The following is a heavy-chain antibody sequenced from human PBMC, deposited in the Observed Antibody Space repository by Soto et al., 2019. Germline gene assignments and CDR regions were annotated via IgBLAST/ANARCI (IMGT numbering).Heavy chain of an antibody. CDR1: GFTFSNFG. J-gene: IGHJ4*02. Sequence: QVQLVESGAGVVQPGRSLRLSCAASGFTFSNFGMHWVRQAPGKGLEWVASISYDGNIKYSADSVKGRFTISRDNSKNTLYLPMNRLRSVDTAAYYCAKFWGPVTAAVDDYWGQGTLVTVSS. D-gene: IGHD6-13*01. CDR3: AKFWGPVTAAVDDY. V-gene: IGHV3-30*18. CDR2: ISYDGNIK.